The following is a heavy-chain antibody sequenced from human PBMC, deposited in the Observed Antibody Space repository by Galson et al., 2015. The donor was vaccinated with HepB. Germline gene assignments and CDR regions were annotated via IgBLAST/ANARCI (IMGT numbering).Heavy chain of an antibody. D-gene: IGHD3-10*01. J-gene: IGHJ6*02. Sequence: SLRLSCAVSGFSFSNYWMTWVRQAPGKGLEWVAVISYDGSNKYYADSVRGRFTISRDNSKNTLYLQMNSLRGEDTAVYYCARASMVRGVITSYYYYYGMDVWGQGTTVTVSS. V-gene: IGHV3-30*03. CDR1: GFSFSNYW. CDR3: ARASMVRGVITSYYYYYGMDV. CDR2: ISYDGSNK.